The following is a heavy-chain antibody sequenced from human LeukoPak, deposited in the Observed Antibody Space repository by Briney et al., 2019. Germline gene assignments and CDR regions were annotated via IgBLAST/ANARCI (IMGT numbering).Heavy chain of an antibody. Sequence: ASVKVSCKASGYTLTEYDVHWVRQAPGKGLEWMGRINPKNGEREYGQRFQGRVTMTRDTSISTVYMELDSLTSDDTAVYYCARGYYDFWNSYSFSRHIYFDPWGQGTLVTVSS. CDR3: ARGYYDFWNSYSFSRHIYFDP. CDR2: INPKNGER. CDR1: GYTLTEYD. J-gene: IGHJ5*02. D-gene: IGHD3-3*01. V-gene: IGHV1-2*06.